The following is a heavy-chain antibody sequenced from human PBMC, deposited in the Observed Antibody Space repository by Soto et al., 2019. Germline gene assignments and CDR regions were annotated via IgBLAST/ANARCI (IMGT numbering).Heavy chain of an antibody. Sequence: TFDSYGMHWVRQAPGKGLEWVAVISYDGSNKYYADSVKGRFTISRDNSRNTLYLEMNSLRAEDTAVFYCAQGNYYGSGTSNYWGQGTLVTVSS. D-gene: IGHD3-10*01. CDR2: ISYDGSNK. J-gene: IGHJ4*02. CDR1: TFDSYG. V-gene: IGHV3-30*18. CDR3: AQGNYYGSGTSNY.